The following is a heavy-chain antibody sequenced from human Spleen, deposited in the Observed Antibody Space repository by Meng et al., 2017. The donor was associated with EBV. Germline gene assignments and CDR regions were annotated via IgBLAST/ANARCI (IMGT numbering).Heavy chain of an antibody. D-gene: IGHD6-13*01. CDR3: ARREDSSPV. CDR1: GFPCSCYS. J-gene: IGHJ4*02. V-gene: IGHV3-21*01. CDR2: LITTSRSI. Sequence: EVDVLGVGGGLVTVGGSLSLSCCASGFPCSCYSMNWVRQAQGKGLEWVSSLITTSRSIYYADSVTGRFTISRDNAKNSLDLQMNSLRAEDTVVYYCARREDSSPVRGQGTLVTVSS.